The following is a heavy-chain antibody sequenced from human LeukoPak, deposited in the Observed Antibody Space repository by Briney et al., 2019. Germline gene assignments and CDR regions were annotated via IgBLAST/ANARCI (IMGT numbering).Heavy chain of an antibody. CDR1: GGSISSYY. V-gene: IGHV4-4*07. Sequence: SETLSLTCTVSGGSISSYYWSWIRQPAGKGLEWIGRIYTSGSTNYNPSLKSRVTMSVDTSKNQFSLKLSSVTAADTAVYYCARATSYDILLVGAFDIWGQGTMVTVSS. CDR2: IYTSGST. D-gene: IGHD3-9*01. CDR3: ARATSYDILLVGAFDI. J-gene: IGHJ3*02.